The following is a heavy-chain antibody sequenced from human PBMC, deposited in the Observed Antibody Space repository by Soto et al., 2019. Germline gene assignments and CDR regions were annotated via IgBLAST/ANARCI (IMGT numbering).Heavy chain of an antibody. D-gene: IGHD3-22*01. V-gene: IGHV4-4*02. J-gene: IGHJ6*02. CDR3: ARTSYSDSSGYYGMDV. CDR2: IYHSGTT. Sequence: QVQLQESGPGLVKPSGTLSLTCAVSAGSISSSNWWTWVRQSPGKGLEWIGEIYHSGTTNYNPSLPSRVTVSVDQSNNQFSLKLTSVTAAYTAVYYCARTSYSDSSGYYGMDVWGQGTTVTVSS. CDR1: AGSISSSNW.